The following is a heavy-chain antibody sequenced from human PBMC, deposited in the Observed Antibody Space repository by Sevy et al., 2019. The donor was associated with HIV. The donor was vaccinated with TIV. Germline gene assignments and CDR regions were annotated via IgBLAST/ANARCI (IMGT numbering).Heavy chain of an antibody. CDR2: IWDDGHNK. D-gene: IGHD2-2*01. J-gene: IGHJ3*02. CDR1: GFTFSVSG. CDR3: AKDQGGGQNYAITDLCVI. V-gene: IGHV3-33*06. Sequence: GGSLRLSCAASGFTFSVSGMHWVRQAPGKGLEWLAVIWDDGHNKYYADSVKGRFTISRDNSKNTLFLQMNSLRVEGTAMYYCAKDQGGGQNYAITDLCVIWGQGTMVTVSS.